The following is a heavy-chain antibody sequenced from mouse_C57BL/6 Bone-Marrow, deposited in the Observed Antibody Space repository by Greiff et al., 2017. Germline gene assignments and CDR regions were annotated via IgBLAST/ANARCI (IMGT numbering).Heavy chain of an antibody. Sequence: QVQLQQPGAELVKTGASVKLSCKASGYTFTSYWMHWVKQRPGRGLEWIGRIDPNSGGTKYNEKFKSKATLTVDKPSSTAYMQLSSLTSEDSAVYYCARLTTVVAYYFDYWGQGTTLTVSS. D-gene: IGHD1-1*01. CDR1: GYTFTSYW. CDR2: IDPNSGGT. V-gene: IGHV1-72*01. CDR3: ARLTTVVAYYFDY. J-gene: IGHJ2*01.